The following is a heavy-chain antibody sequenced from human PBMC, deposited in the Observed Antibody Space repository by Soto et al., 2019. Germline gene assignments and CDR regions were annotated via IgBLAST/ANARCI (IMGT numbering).Heavy chain of an antibody. CDR3: ARHVAVARTRGFHY. CDR2: IYHSGTT. CDR1: GGSISDNW. Sequence: QVQLQESGPGLVKPSGTLSLTCAVSGGSISDNWWSWVRQPPGKGLEWIGEIYHSGTTNYNPSLKSRVTILVDKSASQISLTLNSVTAADTAVYYCARHVAVARTRGFHYWGQGTLVTVSS. D-gene: IGHD6-19*01. J-gene: IGHJ4*02. V-gene: IGHV4-4*02.